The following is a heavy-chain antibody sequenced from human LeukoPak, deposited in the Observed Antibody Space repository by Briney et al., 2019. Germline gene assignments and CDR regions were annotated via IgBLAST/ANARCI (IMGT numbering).Heavy chain of an antibody. J-gene: IGHJ5*02. D-gene: IGHD5-18*01. CDR2: IYYSGST. Sequence: KTSETLSLTCTVSGGSISSYYWSWIRQPPGKGMEWIGYIYYSGSTNYNPSLKSRVTISVDTSKNQFPLKLSSVTAADTAVYYCARGSENTAMADSPWGQGTLVTVSS. CDR3: ARGSENTAMADSP. CDR1: GGSISSYY. V-gene: IGHV4-59*01.